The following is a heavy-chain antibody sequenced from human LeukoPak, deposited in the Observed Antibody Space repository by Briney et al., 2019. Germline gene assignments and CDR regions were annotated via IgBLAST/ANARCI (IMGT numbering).Heavy chain of an antibody. CDR3: ARGVGLRYFDWFPSNWFDP. J-gene: IGHJ5*02. CDR1: GGSISSSSYY. CDR2: IYYSGTT. D-gene: IGHD3-9*01. Sequence: SETLSLTCTVSGGSISSSSYYWGWIRQPPGKGLEWIATIYYSGTTYYNPSLKSRVTISVDTSKNQFSLKLSSVTAADTAVYYCARGVGLRYFDWFPSNWFDPWGQGTLATVSS. V-gene: IGHV4-39*07.